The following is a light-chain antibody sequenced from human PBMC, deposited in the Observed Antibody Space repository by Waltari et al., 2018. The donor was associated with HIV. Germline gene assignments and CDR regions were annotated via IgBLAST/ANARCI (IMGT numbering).Light chain of an antibody. CDR2: GAS. CDR3: QQYYTYPWT. Sequence: AIRMTQPPSSFSASTGDRVTISCRASQGVSSYLAWYQQKPGKAPKLLIYGASTLQSGVPSRFSGSGSGTNFTLTISCLQSEDFATYFCQQYYTYPWTFGQGTKVEIK. CDR1: QGVSSY. V-gene: IGKV1-8*01. J-gene: IGKJ1*01.